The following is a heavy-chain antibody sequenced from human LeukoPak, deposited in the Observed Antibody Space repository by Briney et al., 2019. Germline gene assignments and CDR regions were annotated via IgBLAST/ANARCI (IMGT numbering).Heavy chain of an antibody. Sequence: ASVKVSCKASGYTFTGYYMHWVRQAPGQGLEWLGWMNPNSGNTGYAQKFQDRVTMTSDTSIDTAYMELSSLRSEDTAVYYCATELRWKEYWGQGTLVTVSS. CDR3: ATELRWKEY. CDR2: MNPNSGNT. J-gene: IGHJ4*02. CDR1: GYTFTGYY. D-gene: IGHD4-23*01. V-gene: IGHV1-8*02.